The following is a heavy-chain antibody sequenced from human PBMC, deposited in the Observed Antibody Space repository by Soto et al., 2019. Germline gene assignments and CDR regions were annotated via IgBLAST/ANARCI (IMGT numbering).Heavy chain of an antibody. V-gene: IGHV5-10-1*01. J-gene: IGHJ6*02. CDR3: ARRPAFGTSYYYGIDV. CDR2: IDPSDSYS. CDR1: GYSFTSYR. D-gene: IGHD6-13*01. Sequence: ISCNGSGYSFTSYRISWVRQMPGKGPEWMGRIDPSDSYSNSSASFQGTFTLSADKSISTAYLQCSSLKASETATNSSARRPAFGTSYYYGIDVWGQGTGDTVSS.